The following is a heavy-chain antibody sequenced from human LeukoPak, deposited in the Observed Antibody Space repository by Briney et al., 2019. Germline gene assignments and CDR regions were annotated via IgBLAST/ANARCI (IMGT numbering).Heavy chain of an antibody. D-gene: IGHD3-22*01. J-gene: IGHJ3*02. Sequence: GGSLRLSCAASGFTFSSYGMHWVRQAPGKGLEWVAVIWDDGSNKYHADSVKGRFSISRDNSKNTLYLQMNSLRADDTAVYYCARDNGSSGYYLDAFDIWGQGTMVTVSS. CDR3: ARDNGSSGYYLDAFDI. CDR2: IWDDGSNK. V-gene: IGHV3-33*01. CDR1: GFTFSSYG.